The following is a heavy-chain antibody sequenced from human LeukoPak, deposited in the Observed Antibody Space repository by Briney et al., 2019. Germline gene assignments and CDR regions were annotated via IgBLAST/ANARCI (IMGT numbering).Heavy chain of an antibody. CDR3: TRQDCSGGSCSYVDY. CDR1: GFTFSGFY. Sequence: GGSLKLSCAASGFTFSGFYMHWVRQASGKGLEWVGLIRNKPNSYTTVYAASVQGRFTISRDDSKNTAYLQMNSLKAEDTAVYYCTRQDCSGGSCSYVDYWGQGTLVTVSS. J-gene: IGHJ4*02. CDR2: IRNKPNSYTT. V-gene: IGHV3-73*01. D-gene: IGHD2-15*01.